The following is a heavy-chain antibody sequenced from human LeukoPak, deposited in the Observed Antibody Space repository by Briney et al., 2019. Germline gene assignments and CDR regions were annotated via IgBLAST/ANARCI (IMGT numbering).Heavy chain of an antibody. CDR3: ARDPNDHFDY. J-gene: IGHJ4*02. V-gene: IGHV4-34*01. Sequence: SETLSLTCAVYGGSFSGYYWSWIRQPPGKGLEWIGEINHSGSTNYNPSLKSRVTISVDTSKNQFSLKVSSVTAADTAVYYCARDPNDHFDYWGQGTLVTVSS. CDR1: GGSFSGYY. CDR2: INHSGST.